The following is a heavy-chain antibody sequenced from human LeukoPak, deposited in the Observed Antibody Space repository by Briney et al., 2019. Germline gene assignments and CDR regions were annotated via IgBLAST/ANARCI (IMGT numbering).Heavy chain of an antibody. D-gene: IGHD1-26*01. CDR2: ISYDGSNK. CDR3: AKISSFRTGASGSYHY. CDR1: GFTFSSYG. V-gene: IGHV3-30*18. J-gene: IGHJ4*02. Sequence: GGSLRLSCAASGFTFSSYGMHWVRRAPGKGLEGVAVISYDGSNKYYADSVKGRFTISRDNSKNTLYLQMNSLRAEDTAVYYCAKISSFRTGASGSYHYWGQGTLVTVPS.